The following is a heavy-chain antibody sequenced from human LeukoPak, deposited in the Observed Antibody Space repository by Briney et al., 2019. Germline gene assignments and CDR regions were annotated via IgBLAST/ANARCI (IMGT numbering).Heavy chain of an antibody. CDR3: ARKKTMYFDY. Sequence: SETLSLTCTVSGGSISSYYWSWIRQPPGKGLEWIGYIYYSGSTNYNPSLKSRVTISVDTSKNQFSLKLSSVTAADTAVYYCARKKTMYFDYWGQGTLVTVSS. CDR1: GGSISSYY. CDR2: IYYSGST. D-gene: IGHD2-8*01. J-gene: IGHJ4*02. V-gene: IGHV4-59*08.